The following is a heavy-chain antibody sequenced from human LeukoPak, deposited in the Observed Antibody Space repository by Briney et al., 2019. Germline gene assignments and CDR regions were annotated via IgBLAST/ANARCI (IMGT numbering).Heavy chain of an antibody. CDR2: INANAGST. CDR3: ARGRRDYGDYPY. D-gene: IGHD4-17*01. J-gene: IGHJ4*02. V-gene: IGHV3-23*01. Sequence: GGSLRLPCAASGFAFNFFAMSWVRQVPGKGLEWISTINANAGSTYYADSVKGRFTISRDNSKNTLYLQLNSLRVEDTAVYYCARGRRDYGDYPYWGQGTLVTVSS. CDR1: GFAFNFFA.